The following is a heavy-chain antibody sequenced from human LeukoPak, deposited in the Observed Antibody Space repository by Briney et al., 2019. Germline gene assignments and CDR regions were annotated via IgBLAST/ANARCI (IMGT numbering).Heavy chain of an antibody. Sequence: PGGSLRLSCSASGLNFSSYAMHWVRQAPGKGLEYVSAISTNGGSTYYADSVKGRFTISRDNSKNTLYLQMSSLRPDDTAVYYCAKGGSWLTYYDVLTGLIAFDYWGQGTLVTVSS. CDR2: ISTNGGST. CDR1: GLNFSSYA. D-gene: IGHD3-9*01. V-gene: IGHV3-64D*06. J-gene: IGHJ4*02. CDR3: AKGGSWLTYYDVLTGLIAFDY.